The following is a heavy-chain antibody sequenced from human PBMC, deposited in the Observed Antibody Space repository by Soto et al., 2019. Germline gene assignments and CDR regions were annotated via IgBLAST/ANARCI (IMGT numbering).Heavy chain of an antibody. CDR1: GTSIRGYY. J-gene: IGHJ4*02. Sequence: SQTLSVTCSASGTSIRGYYWTWIRQPPGKGLEWIGYVYYSGTTKYNPSLKSRVTISVDTSKNQFSLRLNSVSAADTAVYYCAREVASFGSNHFDSWGQGALVTVSS. CDR3: AREVASFGSNHFDS. D-gene: IGHD3-10*01. CDR2: VYYSGTT. V-gene: IGHV4-59*01.